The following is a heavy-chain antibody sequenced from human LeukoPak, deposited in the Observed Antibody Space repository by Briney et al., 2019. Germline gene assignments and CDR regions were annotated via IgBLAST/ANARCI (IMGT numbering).Heavy chain of an antibody. Sequence: SETLSLTCTVSGGSISSGSYYWGWIRQPPGKGLEWIGSIYSSDGSTYYNPSLKSRVTISVDTSKNQFSLKVSSVTAADTAVYYCARDPICSGDACSRWGDFDCWGQGTLVTVSS. CDR3: ARDPICSGDACSRWGDFDC. V-gene: IGHV4-39*07. D-gene: IGHD2-15*01. CDR2: IYSSDGST. J-gene: IGHJ4*02. CDR1: GGSISSGSYY.